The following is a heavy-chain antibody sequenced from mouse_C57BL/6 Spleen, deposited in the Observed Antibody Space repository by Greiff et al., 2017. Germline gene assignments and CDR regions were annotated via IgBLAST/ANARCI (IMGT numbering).Heavy chain of an antibody. J-gene: IGHJ3*01. CDR3: ALYGYDGAWFAY. CDR2: INPSNGGT. Sequence: VKLQQPGTELVKPGASVKLSCKASGYTFTSYWMHWVKQRPGQGLEWIGNINPSNGGTNYNEKFKSKATLTVDKSSSTAYMQLSSLTSEDSAVYYCALYGYDGAWFAYWGQGTLVTVSA. CDR1: GYTFTSYW. D-gene: IGHD2-2*01. V-gene: IGHV1-53*01.